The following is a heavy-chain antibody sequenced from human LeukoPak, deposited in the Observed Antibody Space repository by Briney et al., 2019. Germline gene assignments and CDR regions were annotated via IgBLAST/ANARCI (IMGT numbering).Heavy chain of an antibody. D-gene: IGHD2-2*01. J-gene: IGHJ6*02. CDR1: GGSFSGFY. CDR2: INHSGTT. V-gene: IGHV4-34*09. CDR3: ARDRPLYCSSTSCYGGYGMDV. Sequence: SETLSLTRAVYGGSFSGFYWSWIRQSPGKGLEWIGEINHSGTTNYNPSLKSRVTISVDTSKNQFSLKLSSVTAADTAVYYCARDRPLYCSSTSCYGGYGMDVWGQGTTVTVSS.